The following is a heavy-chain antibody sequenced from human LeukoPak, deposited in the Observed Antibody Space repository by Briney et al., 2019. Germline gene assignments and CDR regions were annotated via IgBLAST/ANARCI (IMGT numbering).Heavy chain of an antibody. CDR1: GYTLTELS. CDR3: ATHRLMTTVTTGAFDI. D-gene: IGHD4-17*01. V-gene: IGHV1-24*01. J-gene: IGHJ3*02. Sequence: ASVKVSCKVSGYTLTELSMHWVRQAPGKGLEWMGGFDPEDGETIYAQKFQGRVTMTEDTSTDTAYMELSSLRSEDTAVYYCATHRLMTTVTTGAFDIWGQGTMVTVSS. CDR2: FDPEDGET.